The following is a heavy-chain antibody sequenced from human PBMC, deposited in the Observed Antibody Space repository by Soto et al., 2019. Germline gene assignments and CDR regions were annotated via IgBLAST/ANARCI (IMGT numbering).Heavy chain of an antibody. CDR3: AKLAGTTPRALDY. V-gene: IGHV5-51*01. CDR1: GYSFTIYW. D-gene: IGHD1-7*01. Sequence: GESLKISCNGSGYSFTIYWIGWVRQMPGKGLEWMGIIYPGDSDTRYSPSFQGQVTISADKSISTAYLQWSSLKASDTAMYYCAKLAGTTPRALDYWGQGTLVTVSS. CDR2: IYPGDSDT. J-gene: IGHJ4*02.